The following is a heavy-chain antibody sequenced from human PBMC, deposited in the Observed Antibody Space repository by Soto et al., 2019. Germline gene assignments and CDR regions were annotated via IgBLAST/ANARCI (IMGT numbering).Heavy chain of an antibody. V-gene: IGHV3-33*01. CDR1: GFSLSSYG. CDR3: ARDLNYWSLLIDH. D-gene: IGHD2-8*02. Sequence: SLRLSCTASGFSLSSYGLHWGRQAPGKGLEWVAGLWSDGIKTSYTDSVKGRFTISRDTSKNMLYLQMNSLGAEDTAVYYCARDLNYWSLLIDHWGQGTLVTVS. J-gene: IGHJ4*02. CDR2: LWSDGIKT.